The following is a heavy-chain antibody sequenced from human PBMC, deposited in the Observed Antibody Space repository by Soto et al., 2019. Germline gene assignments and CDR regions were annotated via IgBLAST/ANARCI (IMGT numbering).Heavy chain of an antibody. Sequence: AASVKVSCKVSGYTLTELSMHWVRQAPGKGLEWMGGFDPEDGETIYAQKFQGRVTMTEDTSTDTAYMELSSLRSEDTAVYYCATNTWKGFQLVYYYYGMDVWGQGTTVTVSS. J-gene: IGHJ6*02. CDR1: GYTLTELS. V-gene: IGHV1-24*01. CDR3: ATNTWKGFQLVYYYYGMDV. D-gene: IGHD6-13*01. CDR2: FDPEDGET.